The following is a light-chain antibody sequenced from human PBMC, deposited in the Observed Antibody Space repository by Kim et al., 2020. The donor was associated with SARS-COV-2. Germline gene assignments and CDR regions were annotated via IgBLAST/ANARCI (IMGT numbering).Light chain of an antibody. Sequence: ATINCKSSQSVLYSPNNNNYLAWYQQKPGQAPKLLSYWASTRESGVPDRFSGGGSGTDFTLTISSLQAEDVAVYYCHQYYDTPPTFGQGTKVDIK. CDR1: QSVLYSPNNNNY. V-gene: IGKV4-1*01. J-gene: IGKJ1*01. CDR2: WAS. CDR3: HQYYDTPPT.